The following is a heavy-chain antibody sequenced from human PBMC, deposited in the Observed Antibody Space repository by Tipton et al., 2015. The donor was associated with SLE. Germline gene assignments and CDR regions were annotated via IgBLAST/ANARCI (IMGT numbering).Heavy chain of an antibody. D-gene: IGHD6-6*01. CDR1: GGTFSGNY. CDR3: ARCGSSLTWDYCYMDV. J-gene: IGHJ6*03. Sequence: TLSLTCAVSGGTFSGNYWTWIRQSPGKGLDWIGEINHSGDTNYNPSLKSRVTISVDTSKNQFSLKLSSVTAADTAVYYCARCGSSLTWDYCYMDVWGEGTAVTISS. V-gene: IGHV4-34*01. CDR2: INHSGDT.